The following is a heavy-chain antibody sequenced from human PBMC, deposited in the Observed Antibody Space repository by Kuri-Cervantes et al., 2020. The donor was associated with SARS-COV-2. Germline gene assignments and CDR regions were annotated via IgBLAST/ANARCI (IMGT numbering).Heavy chain of an antibody. D-gene: IGHD6-6*01. Sequence: ASVKVSCKVSGYTLTELPMHWVRQAPGKGLEWMGWMNPNSGNTGYAQKFQGRVTMTRNTSISTAYMELSSLRSEDTAVYYCARAIAARPSIRIKGGIYYFDYWGQGTLVTVSS. CDR2: MNPNSGNT. J-gene: IGHJ4*02. V-gene: IGHV1-8*01. CDR3: ARAIAARPSIRIKGGIYYFDY. CDR1: GYTLTELP.